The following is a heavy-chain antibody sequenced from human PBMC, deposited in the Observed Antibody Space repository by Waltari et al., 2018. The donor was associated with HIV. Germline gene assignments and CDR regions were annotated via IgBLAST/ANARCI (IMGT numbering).Heavy chain of an antibody. CDR3: ARGWIQLWFSRYYYYGMDV. CDR1: GYTFTSYD. V-gene: IGHV1-8*01. CDR2: MNPNRCNT. D-gene: IGHD5-18*01. J-gene: IGHJ6*02. Sequence: QVQLVQSGAEVKKPGASVKVSCKASGYTFTSYDINWVRQATGQGLEWMGWMNPNRCNTGYAQKSQGGVTMTRNTSISTAYMELSSLRSEDTAVYYCARGWIQLWFSRYYYYGMDVWGQGTTVTVSS.